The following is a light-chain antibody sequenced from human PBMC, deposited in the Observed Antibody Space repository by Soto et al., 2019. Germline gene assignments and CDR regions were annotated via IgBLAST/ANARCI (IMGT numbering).Light chain of an antibody. V-gene: IGLV1-40*01. Sequence: QSVLTQPPSVSAAPGQRVTISCSGSASNIGNNSVHWYQLLPGTAPKLLIYGYINRPSGVPDRFSGSQSGTSASLAITGLQAEDEADYYCQSYDRSLSGYVFGTGTKV. J-gene: IGLJ1*01. CDR1: ASNIGNNS. CDR2: GYI. CDR3: QSYDRSLSGYV.